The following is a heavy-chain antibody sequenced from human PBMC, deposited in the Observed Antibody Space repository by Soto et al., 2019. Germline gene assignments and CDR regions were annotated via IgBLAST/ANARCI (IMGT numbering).Heavy chain of an antibody. D-gene: IGHD3-10*01. Sequence: EVQLVESGGGLVQPGGSLRLSCGAFGFTFSNYWMHWVRQVPGEGLVWVSRINGDGSFTRFADSVKGRFTISRDNAKNTLYLQMNSLRVDDTAVYYCARVGGGSGNFDYWGQGTLVTVSS. V-gene: IGHV3-74*01. CDR1: GFTFSNYW. J-gene: IGHJ4*02. CDR3: ARVGGGSGNFDY. CDR2: INGDGSFT.